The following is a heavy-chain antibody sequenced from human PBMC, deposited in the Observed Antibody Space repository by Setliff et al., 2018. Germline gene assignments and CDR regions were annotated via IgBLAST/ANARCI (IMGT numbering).Heavy chain of an antibody. CDR2: ISYDGSNK. V-gene: IGHV3-30-3*01. CDR1: GFTFSSYA. J-gene: IGHJ4*02. Sequence: PGGSLRLSCAASGFTFSSYAMHWVRQAPGKGLEWVAVISYDGSNKYYADSVKGRFTISRDNSKNTLYLQMNSLRAEDTAVYYCASVRMEMATSPIDYWGQGTLVT. D-gene: IGHD5-12*01. CDR3: ASVRMEMATSPIDY.